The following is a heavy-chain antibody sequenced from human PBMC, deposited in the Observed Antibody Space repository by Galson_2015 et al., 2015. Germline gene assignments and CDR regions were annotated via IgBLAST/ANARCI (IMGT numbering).Heavy chain of an antibody. CDR3: ARDLPPPVRVAVNGYYYYGMDV. Sequence: ETLSLTCAVYGGSFSGYYWGWIRQPPGKGLEWIGSIYYSGSTYYNPSLKSRVTISVDTSKNQFSLKLSSVTAADTAVYYCARDLPPPVRVAVNGYYYYGMDVWGQGTTVTVSS. J-gene: IGHJ6*02. V-gene: IGHV4-34*01. CDR1: GGSFSGYY. D-gene: IGHD6-19*01. CDR2: IYYSGST.